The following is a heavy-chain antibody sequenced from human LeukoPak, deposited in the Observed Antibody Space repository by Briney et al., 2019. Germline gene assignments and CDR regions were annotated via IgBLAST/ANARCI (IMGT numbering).Heavy chain of an antibody. CDR2: ISGSGGST. V-gene: IGHV3-23*01. D-gene: IGHD3-10*01. J-gene: IGHJ4*02. CDR3: AKYYGLGINDY. CDR1: GFTFSSYA. Sequence: PGRSLRLSCAASGFTFSSYAMHWVRQAPGKGLEWVSSISGSGGSTYYADSVKGRFTISRDNSKNMLYLQMKSLRAEDTAVYYCAKYYGLGINDYWGQGTLVTVSS.